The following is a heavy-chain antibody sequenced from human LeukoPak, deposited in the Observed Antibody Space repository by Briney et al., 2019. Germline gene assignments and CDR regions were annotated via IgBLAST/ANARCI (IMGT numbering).Heavy chain of an antibody. CDR1: GYTLTSYD. V-gene: IGHV1-8*01. J-gene: IGHJ4*02. CDR2: MNPNSGNT. D-gene: IGHD3-10*01. Sequence: ASVKVSCKASGYTLTSYDINWVRQATGQGLEWMGWMNPNSGNTGYAQKFQGRVTMTRNTSISTAYMELSSLRSEDTAVYYCARVPLYYYGSGSYRGSTRYYFDYWGQGTLVTVSS. CDR3: ARVPLYYYGSGSYRGSTRYYFDY.